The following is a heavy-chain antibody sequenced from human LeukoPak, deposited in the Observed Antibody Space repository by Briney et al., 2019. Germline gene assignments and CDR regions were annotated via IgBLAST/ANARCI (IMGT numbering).Heavy chain of an antibody. CDR3: ARTYGSSGLGYFDL. J-gene: IGHJ2*01. CDR2: ISYSGST. CDR1: GGSISTTSYY. Sequence: SETLSLTCTVSGGSISTTSYYWGWIRQPPGKGLEWIGSISYSGSTYYNPSLKSRVTISVDTSKNQFSLKLSSVTAADTAVYYCARTYGSSGLGYFDLWGRGTLVTVSS. V-gene: IGHV4-39*07. D-gene: IGHD6-13*01.